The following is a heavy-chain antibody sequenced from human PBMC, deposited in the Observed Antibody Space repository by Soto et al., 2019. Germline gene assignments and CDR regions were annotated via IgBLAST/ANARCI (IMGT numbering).Heavy chain of an antibody. V-gene: IGHV4-31*03. J-gene: IGHJ4*02. CDR2: IYYSGST. D-gene: IGHD3-10*01. Sequence: PSETLSLTCTVSGGSISSGGYYWSWIRQHPGKGLEWIGYIYYSGSTYYNPSLKSRVTISVDTSKNQFSLKLSSVTAADTAVYYCARDNMVRGGRTDYWGQGTLVTASS. CDR3: ARDNMVRGGRTDY. CDR1: GGSISSGGYY.